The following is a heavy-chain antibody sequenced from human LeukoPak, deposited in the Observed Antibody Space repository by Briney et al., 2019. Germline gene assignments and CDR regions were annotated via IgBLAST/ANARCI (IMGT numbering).Heavy chain of an antibody. CDR2: IGGSSSYT. J-gene: IGHJ1*01. CDR1: GFTFSSYS. V-gene: IGHV3-23*01. CDR3: AKDSDYGDYQVPQYFQH. D-gene: IGHD4-17*01. Sequence: GGSLRLSCAASGFTFSSYSMSWVRQAPGKGLEWVSSIGGSSSYTYYADSVKGRFTISRDNSKNTLYLQMNSLRAEDTAVYYCAKDSDYGDYQVPQYFQHWGQGTLVTVSS.